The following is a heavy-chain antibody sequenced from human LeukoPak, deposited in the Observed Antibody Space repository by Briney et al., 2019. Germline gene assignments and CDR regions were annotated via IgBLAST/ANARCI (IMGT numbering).Heavy chain of an antibody. J-gene: IGHJ3*01. Sequence: SETLSLTCAVYGGSFSGYYWSWIRQPPGKGLEWIGEINHSGSTNYNPSLKSRVTISVDTSKNQFSLKLSSVTAADTAVYYCARGPSGVAFVWGQGTMVTVSS. CDR2: INHSGST. CDR1: GGSFSGYY. V-gene: IGHV4-34*01. CDR3: ARGPSGVAFV. D-gene: IGHD2-8*01.